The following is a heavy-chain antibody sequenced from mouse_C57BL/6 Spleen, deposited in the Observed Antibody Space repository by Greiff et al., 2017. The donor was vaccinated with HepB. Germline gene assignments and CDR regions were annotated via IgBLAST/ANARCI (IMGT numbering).Heavy chain of an antibody. CDR1: GYTFTSYW. V-gene: IGHV1-61*01. CDR2: IYPSDSET. CDR3: ARDYGSSYWYFDV. Sequence: VQLQQPGAELVRPGSSVKLSCKASGYTFTSYWVDWVKQRPGQGLEWIGNIYPSDSETHYNQKFKDKATLTVDKSSSTAYMQLSSLTSEDSAVYYCARDYGSSYWYFDVWGTGTTVTVSS. J-gene: IGHJ1*03. D-gene: IGHD1-1*01.